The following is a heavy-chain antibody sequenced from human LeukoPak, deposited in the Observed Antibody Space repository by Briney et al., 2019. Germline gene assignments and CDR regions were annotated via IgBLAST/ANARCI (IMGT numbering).Heavy chain of an antibody. V-gene: IGHV3-23*01. CDR3: AKAGCSSTSCYLDYYYGMDV. CDR2: ISGSGGST. D-gene: IGHD2-2*01. Sequence: GGSLRLSCAASGFTFSDYYMSWIRQAPGKGLEWVSAISGSGGSTYYADSVKGRFTISRDNSKNTLYLQMNSLRAEDTAVYYCAKAGCSSTSCYLDYYYGMDVWGQGTTVTVSS. CDR1: GFTFSDYY. J-gene: IGHJ6*02.